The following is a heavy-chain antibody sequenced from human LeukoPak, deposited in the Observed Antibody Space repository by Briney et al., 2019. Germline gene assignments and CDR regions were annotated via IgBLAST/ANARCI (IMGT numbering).Heavy chain of an antibody. J-gene: IGHJ4*02. Sequence: GASVKVSCKASGYTFTGYYMHWVRQAPGQGLEWMGWINPNSGGTNYAQKFQGRVTMTRDTSISTAYMELSRLRSDDTAVYCCARDRGAAADTTYFDYWGQGTLVTVSS. CDR2: INPNSGGT. CDR3: ARDRGAAADTTYFDY. V-gene: IGHV1-2*02. D-gene: IGHD6-13*01. CDR1: GYTFTGYY.